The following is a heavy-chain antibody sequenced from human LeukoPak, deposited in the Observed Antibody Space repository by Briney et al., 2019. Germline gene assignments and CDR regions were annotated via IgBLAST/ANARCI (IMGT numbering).Heavy chain of an antibody. J-gene: IGHJ4*02. CDR1: GGSFSGYY. CDR2: INHSGST. D-gene: IGHD4-17*01. Sequence: SETLSLTCAVYGGSFSGYYWSWIRQPPGKGLEWIGEINHSGSTNYNPSLKSRVTISVDTSKNQFPLKLSSVTAADTAVYYCARPSHDYGDKGDYWGQGTLVTVSS. CDR3: ARPSHDYGDKGDY. V-gene: IGHV4-34*01.